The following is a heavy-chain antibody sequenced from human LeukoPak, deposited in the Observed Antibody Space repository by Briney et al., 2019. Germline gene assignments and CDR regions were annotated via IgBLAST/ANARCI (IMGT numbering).Heavy chain of an antibody. CDR2: IYYSGST. CDR1: GSSISSSYY. CDR3: ARTTEGGYTYDYFYYYYMDV. Sequence: SETLSLTCTASGSSISSSYYWSWIRQPPGKGLEWIGYIYYSGSTNYNPSLKSRVTISVDTSKNQFSLKLSSVTAADTAVYYCARTTEGGYTYDYFYYYYMDVWGKGTTVTISS. V-gene: IGHV4-61*01. J-gene: IGHJ6*03. D-gene: IGHD5-18*01.